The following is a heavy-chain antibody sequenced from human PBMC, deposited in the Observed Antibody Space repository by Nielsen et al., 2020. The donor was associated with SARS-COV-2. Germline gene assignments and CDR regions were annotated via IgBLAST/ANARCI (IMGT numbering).Heavy chain of an antibody. V-gene: IGHV3-9*01. J-gene: IGHJ4*02. CDR3: AKERTAATKGDFDY. D-gene: IGHD6-13*01. CDR1: GFSFDDNA. Sequence: GGSLRLSCTASGFSFDDNAMHWVRQAPGKGLEWVSSINWNSYSIGYADSVQDRFIISRDNAKNSLYLQMNSLRGEDTAFYYCAKERTAATKGDFDYWGQGTLVTVSS. CDR2: INWNSYSI.